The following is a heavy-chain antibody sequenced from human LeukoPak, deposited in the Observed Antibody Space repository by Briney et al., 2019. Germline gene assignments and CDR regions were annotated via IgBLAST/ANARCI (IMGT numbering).Heavy chain of an antibody. D-gene: IGHD2-15*01. J-gene: IGHJ5*02. Sequence: SETLSLTCAVYGGSFSGYYWSWIRQPPGKGLEWIGEINHSGSTNYNPSLKSRVTISVDTSKNQFSLKLSSVTAADTAVYYCARRSIGYCSGGSCSKETRFDPWGQGTLVTVSS. V-gene: IGHV4-34*01. CDR2: INHSGST. CDR3: ARRSIGYCSGGSCSKETRFDP. CDR1: GGSFSGYY.